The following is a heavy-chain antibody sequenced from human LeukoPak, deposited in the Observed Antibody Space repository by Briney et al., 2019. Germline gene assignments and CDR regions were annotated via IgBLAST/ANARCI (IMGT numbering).Heavy chain of an antibody. CDR1: SGSISGYY. J-gene: IGHJ4*02. D-gene: IGHD3-9*01. V-gene: IGHV4-59*01. CDR3: ARDFHSLDWFTFDY. CDR2: IHYSGST. Sequence: SETLSLTCTVSSGSISGYYWSWIRQPSGKGLEWIGYIHYSGSTNYNPSLKSRVTISVDTSKTQFSLKLNSVTAADTAVYYCARDFHSLDWFTFDYWGQGTLVTVSS.